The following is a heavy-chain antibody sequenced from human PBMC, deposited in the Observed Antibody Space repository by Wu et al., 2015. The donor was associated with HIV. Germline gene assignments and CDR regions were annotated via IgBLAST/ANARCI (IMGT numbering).Heavy chain of an antibody. J-gene: IGHJ4*02. Sequence: VQLVQSGPDVKAPGTSMKVSCRTSGFAFINYYISWVQQAPGKGLKWMGFVDPENGQTMYAEKFQGRVTITADESTSTAYMELSSLRSEDTAVYYCAREGNAYYGSPTFDYWGQGTLVTVSS. CDR3: AREGNAYYGSPTFDY. V-gene: IGHV1-69-2*01. CDR1: GFAFINYY. CDR2: VDPENGQT. D-gene: IGHD3-10*01.